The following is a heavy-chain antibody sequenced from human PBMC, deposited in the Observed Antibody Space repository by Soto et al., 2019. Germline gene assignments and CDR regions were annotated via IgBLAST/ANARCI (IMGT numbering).Heavy chain of an antibody. CDR3: AKKRRILTGYYIADPFDY. J-gene: IGHJ4*02. D-gene: IGHD3-9*01. CDR2: ISGSGGST. CDR1: GFTFSSYA. Sequence: GGSLRLSCAASGFTFSSYAMSWVRQAPGKGLEWVSAISGSGGSTYYADSMKGRFTISRDNSKNTLYLQMNSLRAEDTAVYYCAKKRRILTGYYIADPFDYWGQGTLVTVSS. V-gene: IGHV3-23*01.